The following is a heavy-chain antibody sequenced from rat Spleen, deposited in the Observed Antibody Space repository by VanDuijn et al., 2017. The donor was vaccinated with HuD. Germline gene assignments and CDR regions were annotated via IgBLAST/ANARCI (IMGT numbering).Heavy chain of an antibody. D-gene: IGHD1-11*01. CDR1: GFTFSSYG. Sequence: AVQLVESGGGLVQPGKSLKLSCSASGFTFSSYGMHWIRQAPGKGLDWVAYISSSSGTVYADAVKERFTISRDNAKNTLYLQLNSLKSEDTAIYYCARHYGGYSESFDYWGQGVMVTVSS. CDR2: ISSSSGT. V-gene: IGHV5-62*01. CDR3: ARHYGGYSESFDY. J-gene: IGHJ2*01.